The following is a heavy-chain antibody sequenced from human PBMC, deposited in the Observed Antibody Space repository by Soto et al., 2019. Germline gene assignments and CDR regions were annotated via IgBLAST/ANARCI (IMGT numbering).Heavy chain of an antibody. J-gene: IGHJ6*02. V-gene: IGHV3-74*01. D-gene: IGHD2-15*01. CDR1: GFTFSSYW. Sequence: PGGSLRLSCAASGFTFSSYWMHWVRQAPGKGLVWVSRINSDGSSTSYADSVKGRFTISRDNAKNTLYLQMNSLRAEDTAVYYCARAEGHCSGGSCYSWNYYGMDVWGQGTTVTVSS. CDR3: ARAEGHCSGGSCYSWNYYGMDV. CDR2: INSDGSST.